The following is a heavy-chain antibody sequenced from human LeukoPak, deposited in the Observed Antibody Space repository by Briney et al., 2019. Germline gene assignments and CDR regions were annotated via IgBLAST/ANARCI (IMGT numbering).Heavy chain of an antibody. CDR2: IYPGDSDT. V-gene: IGHV5-51*01. J-gene: IGHJ4*02. Sequence: GESLKISCKGSGYSFTTNWIGWMRQMPGKGLEWMGIIYPGDSDTRYSPSFQGQVTISADKSISTAYLQWSSLKASDTAMYYCAGVRQDFRLFDYWGQGTLVTVSS. D-gene: IGHD3/OR15-3a*01. CDR1: GYSFTTNW. CDR3: AGVRQDFRLFDY.